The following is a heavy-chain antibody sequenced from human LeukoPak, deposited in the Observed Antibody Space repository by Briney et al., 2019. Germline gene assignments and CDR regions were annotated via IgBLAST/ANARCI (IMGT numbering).Heavy chain of an antibody. D-gene: IGHD1-26*01. V-gene: IGHV1-69*13. J-gene: IGHJ4*02. Sequence: GASVKVSCKASGGTFSSYAISWVRQAPGQGLEWMGGIIPIFGTANYAQKFQGRVTITADESTSTAYMELSSLGSEDTAVYYCARDGVVGATTDYWGQGTLVTVSS. CDR2: IIPIFGTA. CDR3: ARDGVVGATTDY. CDR1: GGTFSSYA.